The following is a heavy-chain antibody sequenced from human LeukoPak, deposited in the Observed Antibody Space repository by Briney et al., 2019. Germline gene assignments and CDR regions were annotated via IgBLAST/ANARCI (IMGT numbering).Heavy chain of an antibody. V-gene: IGHV3-7*01. J-gene: IGHJ4*02. Sequence: PGGSLSLSCVASGLTFSSYWMTWVRQAPGKALEWVANIKEDGSAKSYVDSVKGRFTISRDNAKNSLYLQMDSLRVEDTAVYYCARGRIWGISAAGSNFDFWGQGTLVTVSS. CDR1: GLTFSSYW. CDR3: ARGRIWGISAAGSNFDF. D-gene: IGHD6-13*01. CDR2: IKEDGSAK.